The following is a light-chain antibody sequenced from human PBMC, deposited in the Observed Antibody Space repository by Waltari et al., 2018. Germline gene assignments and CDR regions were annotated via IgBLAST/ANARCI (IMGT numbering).Light chain of an antibody. V-gene: IGLV2-23*02. Sequence: QSALTQPAAVSGSPGQSVTISCLGASSDIGRYDIFSWYQQHPGNAPKLVISDVSKRPSGVSDRFSGSKSGDTASLTISGLQFEDEADYYCCSYAGNYVWVFGGGTRLTVL. J-gene: IGLJ3*02. CDR1: SSDIGRYDI. CDR2: DVS. CDR3: CSYAGNYVWV.